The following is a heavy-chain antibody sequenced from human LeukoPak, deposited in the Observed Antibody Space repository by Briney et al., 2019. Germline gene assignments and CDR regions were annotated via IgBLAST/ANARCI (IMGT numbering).Heavy chain of an antibody. V-gene: IGHV1-69*05. Sequence: GASVKVSCKASGGTFSSYAISWVRQAPGQGLEWMGRIIPIFGTANYAQKFQGRVTITTDESTGTAYMELSSLRSEDTAVYYCAREGSSGWYDLGAFDIWGQGTMVTVSS. CDR2: IIPIFGTA. CDR1: GGTFSSYA. D-gene: IGHD6-19*01. J-gene: IGHJ3*02. CDR3: AREGSSGWYDLGAFDI.